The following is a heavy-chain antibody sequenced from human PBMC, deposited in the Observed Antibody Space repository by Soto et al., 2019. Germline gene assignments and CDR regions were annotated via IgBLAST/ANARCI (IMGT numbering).Heavy chain of an antibody. CDR1: GYSISCGYY. Sequence: SETLSLTCAVSGYSISCGYYWGWIRQPPGKWLEWIASIYHSGSTYYNPSLKSRVTIPVDTSKNQLSLKLSSVTAADTAVYYCARRSNYGEFDYWGQGTLVTVSS. D-gene: IGHD4-4*01. CDR2: IYHSGST. V-gene: IGHV4-38-2*01. J-gene: IGHJ4*02. CDR3: ARRSNYGEFDY.